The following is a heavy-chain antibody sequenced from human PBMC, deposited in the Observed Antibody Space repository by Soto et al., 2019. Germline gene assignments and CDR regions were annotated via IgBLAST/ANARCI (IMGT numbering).Heavy chain of an antibody. D-gene: IGHD2-21*02. Sequence: GESLKISCKGSGYSFTSYWIGWVRQMPGKGLEWMWIIYPGDSDTRYSPSFQGQVTISADKSISTAYLQWSSLKASDTAMYYCERVASGGNSVLSFDYWGQGTLVTVSS. CDR3: ERVASGGNSVLSFDY. CDR1: GYSFTSYW. V-gene: IGHV5-51*03. CDR2: IYPGDSDT. J-gene: IGHJ4*02.